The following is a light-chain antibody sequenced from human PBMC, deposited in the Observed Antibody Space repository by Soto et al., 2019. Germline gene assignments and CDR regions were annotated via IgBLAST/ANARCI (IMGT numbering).Light chain of an antibody. CDR3: QQYNNWPRT. J-gene: IGKJ1*01. Sequence: EIVMTQSPATLSVSPVERATLSCRASQSVSSDLAWYHQKPGQAPRLLIYSASTRATGIPARFSGSGSGTEFTLTINSLQSEDFAVYYCQQYNNWPRTFGQGTKVEIK. V-gene: IGKV3-15*01. CDR2: SAS. CDR1: QSVSSD.